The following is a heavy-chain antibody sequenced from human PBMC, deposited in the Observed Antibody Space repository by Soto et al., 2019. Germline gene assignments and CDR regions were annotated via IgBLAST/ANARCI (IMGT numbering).Heavy chain of an antibody. CDR1: GGTFSTYA. D-gene: IGHD6-19*01. CDR3: ATTSSPSIAVAGSGYFYGMDV. CDR2: LIPLFGAV. J-gene: IGHJ6*01. Sequence: QVQLVQSGAEVKKPGSSVKVSCKASGGTFSTYAISWLRQAPGQGLEWMGGLIPLFGAVHYAQKFQGRVTIPVDKSTTTAYVELSSLTSEDTAVYYCATTSSPSIAVAGSGYFYGMDVWGQGTTVTVAS. V-gene: IGHV1-69*06.